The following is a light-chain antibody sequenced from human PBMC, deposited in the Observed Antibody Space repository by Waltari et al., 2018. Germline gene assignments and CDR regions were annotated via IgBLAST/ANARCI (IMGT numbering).Light chain of an antibody. CDR2: WAS. Sequence: DIVMTQSPDSLAVSLGERATINCKSSQSVLYSSNNKNYLAWYQQQPGRPPKLLIYWASTRESGVPDRFSGSGSETDFTLTISSLQAEDVAVYYCQQYYSKPLTFGGGTKVEIK. CDR3: QQYYSKPLT. V-gene: IGKV4-1*01. J-gene: IGKJ4*01. CDR1: QSVLYSSNNKNY.